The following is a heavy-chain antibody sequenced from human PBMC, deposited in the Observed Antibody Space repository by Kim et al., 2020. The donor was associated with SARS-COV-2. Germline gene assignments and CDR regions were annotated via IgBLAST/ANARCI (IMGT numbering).Heavy chain of an antibody. J-gene: IGHJ4*02. D-gene: IGHD1-26*01. CDR1: GYSFTTYW. CDR2: MDPSDSYT. Sequence: GESLKISCKGSGYSFTTYWISWVRQMPGRGLEWMGRMDPSDSYTNYSPSFQGHVSISADKSISTAYLQWSSLEASDTAMYYCAVHTSASFDYWGQGTLVT. CDR3: AVHTSASFDY. V-gene: IGHV5-10-1*01.